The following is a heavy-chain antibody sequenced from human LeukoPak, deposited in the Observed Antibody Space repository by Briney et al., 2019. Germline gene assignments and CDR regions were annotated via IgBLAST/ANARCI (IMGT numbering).Heavy chain of an antibody. CDR2: IYYSGTS. D-gene: IGHD5-18*01. CDR1: GGSISSSGYY. J-gene: IGHJ4*02. V-gene: IGHV4-39*01. CDR3: ARQESLTTMVPDY. Sequence: SETLSLTCTVSGGSISSSGYYWGWIRQPPGKGLEWIGSIYYSGTSYYNPSLKSRLTISVDTSKSQFSLKLSSVTAADTAVYYCARQESLTTMVPDYWGQGTLVTVSS.